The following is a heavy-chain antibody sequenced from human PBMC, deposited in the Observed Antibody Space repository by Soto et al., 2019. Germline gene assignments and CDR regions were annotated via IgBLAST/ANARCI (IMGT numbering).Heavy chain of an antibody. CDR1: GGSISSSNW. Sequence: QVQLQESGPGLVKPSGTLSLTCAVSGGSISSSNWWSWVLQPPGKGLAWIGAIYHSGSTNYHTSLKSRVTLSGDKSKNQFSLKLSSVTAADAAVYYCASMDTAMVKAFDYWGHGTLVTVSS. CDR3: ASMDTAMVKAFDY. D-gene: IGHD5-18*01. CDR2: IYHSGST. V-gene: IGHV4-4*02. J-gene: IGHJ4*01.